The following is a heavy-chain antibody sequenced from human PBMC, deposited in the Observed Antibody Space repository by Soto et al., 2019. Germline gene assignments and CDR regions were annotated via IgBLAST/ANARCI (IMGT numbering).Heavy chain of an antibody. J-gene: IGHJ4*02. CDR2: VSHIGST. Sequence: SETLSLTCSVSGGSISNSSYLWGWVRQPPGKGLQWIGSVSHIGSTNYNPSLKSRLTISVGTSKTQSSLRLDSVTTADTAVYYCSRIAVSGPRTGFDYWGQGILVTVSS. CDR3: SRIAVSGPRTGFDY. V-gene: IGHV4-39*01. CDR1: GGSISNSSYL. D-gene: IGHD6-19*01.